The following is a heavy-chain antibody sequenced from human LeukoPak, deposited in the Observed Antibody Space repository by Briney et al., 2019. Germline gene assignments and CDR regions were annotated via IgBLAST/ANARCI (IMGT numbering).Heavy chain of an antibody. J-gene: IGHJ4*02. CDR2: IKNKGDGGTT. Sequence: GGSLRLSCATSGFTSSNAWLSWVRQAPGKGLEWVGRIKNKGDGGTTDYPASVKGRFTISRDDSKNTLFLQMNRLNTEDTGVYYCATYSLSWYWGQGTLVTVSS. D-gene: IGHD2-15*01. V-gene: IGHV3-15*01. CDR3: ATYSLSWY. CDR1: GFTSSNAW.